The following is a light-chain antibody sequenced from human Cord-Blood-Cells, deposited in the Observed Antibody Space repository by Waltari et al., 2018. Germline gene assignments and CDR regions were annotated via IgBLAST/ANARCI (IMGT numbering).Light chain of an antibody. CDR1: SSAVGSYNL. V-gene: IGLV2-23*01. CDR3: CSYAGSEGV. CDR2: EGS. J-gene: IGLJ2*01. Sequence: SALTQPASVSGSPGQSITISCTGTSSAVGSYNLVSWYQQHPGKAPKLMIYEGSKRPSGVSNRFSGSKSGNTASLTISGLQAEDEADYYCCSYAGSEGVFGGGTKLTVL.